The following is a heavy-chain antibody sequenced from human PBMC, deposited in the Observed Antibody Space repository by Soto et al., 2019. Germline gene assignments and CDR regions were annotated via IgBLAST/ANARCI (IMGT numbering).Heavy chain of an antibody. CDR1: GFTFGNYA. D-gene: IGHD2-15*01. V-gene: IGHV3-23*01. Sequence: GGSLRLSCAAPGFTFGNYAMSWVRQAPGKGLDWVSAIGGGGITTYYADSVKGRFTISRDNSRNTLYLQMSSLRAEDTAVYYCARGSGGFRPYYFDSWGQGTLVTVSS. CDR2: IGGGGITT. CDR3: ARGSGGFRPYYFDS. J-gene: IGHJ4*02.